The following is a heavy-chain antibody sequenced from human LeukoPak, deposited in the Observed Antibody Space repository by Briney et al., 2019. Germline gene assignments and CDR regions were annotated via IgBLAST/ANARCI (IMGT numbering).Heavy chain of an antibody. J-gene: IGHJ4*02. CDR1: GYTFTSYA. Sequence: ASVKVSCKASGYTFTSYAMHWVRQAPGQRLEWMGWINAGNGNTKYSQKFQGRVTITRDTSASTAYMELSSLRSEDTAVYYCARDVDYYDSSGYHYWGQGTLVTVSS. CDR3: ARDVDYYDSSGYHY. D-gene: IGHD3-22*01. CDR2: INAGNGNT. V-gene: IGHV1-3*01.